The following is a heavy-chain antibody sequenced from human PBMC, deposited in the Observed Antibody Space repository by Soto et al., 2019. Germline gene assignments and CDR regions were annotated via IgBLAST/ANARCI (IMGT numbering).Heavy chain of an antibody. J-gene: IGHJ4*02. D-gene: IGHD6-13*01. CDR2: ISWNSGSI. Sequence: LRLSCAASGFTFDDYAMHWVRQAPGKGLEWVSGISWNSGSIGYADSVKGRFTISRDNAKNSLYLQMNSLRAEDTALYYCAKDRTAAGYTLFDYWGQGTLVTVSS. CDR3: AKDRTAAGYTLFDY. CDR1: GFTFDDYA. V-gene: IGHV3-9*01.